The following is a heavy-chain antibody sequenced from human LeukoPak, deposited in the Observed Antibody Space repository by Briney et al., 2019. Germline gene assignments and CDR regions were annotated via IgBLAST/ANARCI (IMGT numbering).Heavy chain of an antibody. V-gene: IGHV3-7*01. D-gene: IGHD6-13*01. Sequence: GGSLRLSCAASGFTFSSYWMSWVRQAPGKGLEWVANIKQEGSEKDYVDSVKGRFTISRDNAKNSLYLQMNNLRAEDTAVYYCAREPPGGYSSSWYLTTYFQHWGQGTLVTVSS. J-gene: IGHJ1*01. CDR3: AREPPGGYSSSWYLTTYFQH. CDR1: GFTFSSYW. CDR2: IKQEGSEK.